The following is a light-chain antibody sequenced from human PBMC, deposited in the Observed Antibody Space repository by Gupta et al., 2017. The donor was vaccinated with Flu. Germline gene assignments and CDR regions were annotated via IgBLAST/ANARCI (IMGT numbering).Light chain of an antibody. Sequence: GNRVTIPCQASQGITNSLNWYQQKPGKAPELLIYDASNLQTGVPSRFSGSGSGTDFTFTISGLQPEDIATYYCQQYGILVTFGGGTKVEI. V-gene: IGKV1-33*01. CDR1: QGITNS. J-gene: IGKJ4*01. CDR2: DAS. CDR3: QQYGILVT.